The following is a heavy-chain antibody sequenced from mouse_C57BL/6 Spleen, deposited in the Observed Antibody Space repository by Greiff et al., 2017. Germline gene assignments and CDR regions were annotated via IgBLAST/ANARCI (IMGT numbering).Heavy chain of an antibody. J-gene: IGHJ4*01. Sequence: QVQLQQPGAELVRPGSSVKLSCKASGYTFTSYWMHWVKQRPIQGLEWIGNIDPSDSETHYNQKFKDKATLTVDKSSSTAYLQLSSLTSEDTAVYYCARALYDNYDYYAMDDWGQGTSVTVSS. CDR2: IDPSDSET. CDR3: ARALYDNYDYYAMDD. CDR1: GYTFTSYW. D-gene: IGHD2-1*01. V-gene: IGHV1-52*01.